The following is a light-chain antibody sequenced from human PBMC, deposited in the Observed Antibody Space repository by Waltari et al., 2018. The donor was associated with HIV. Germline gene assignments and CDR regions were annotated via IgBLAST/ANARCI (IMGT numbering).Light chain of an antibody. J-gene: IGLJ3*02. V-gene: IGLV1-44*01. CDR1: NSNIGTNT. Sequence: QSVLTQPPSASGTPGPRVTISCSGSNSNIGTNTVSWYQHLPGPAPKLLNYSDDQRPSGVPDRFSGSKSDTSASLAISGLQSEDEADYYCGVWDDGLNGPEFGGGTKLTVL. CDR3: GVWDDGLNGPE. CDR2: SDD.